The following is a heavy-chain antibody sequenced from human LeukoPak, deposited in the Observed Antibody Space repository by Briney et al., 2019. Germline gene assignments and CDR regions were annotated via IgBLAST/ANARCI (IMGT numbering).Heavy chain of an antibody. CDR2: ISYDGSNK. V-gene: IGHV3-30*14. J-gene: IGHJ4*02. Sequence: PGGSLRLSCAASGFTFSNYAIHWVRQAPGEGLEWVAVISYDGSNKYYADSVKGRFTISRGNSKNTLYLQMNSLRAEDTAVYYCASLPGIAAAGTNTADYWGQGTLVTVSS. D-gene: IGHD6-13*01. CDR1: GFTFSNYA. CDR3: ASLPGIAAAGTNTADY.